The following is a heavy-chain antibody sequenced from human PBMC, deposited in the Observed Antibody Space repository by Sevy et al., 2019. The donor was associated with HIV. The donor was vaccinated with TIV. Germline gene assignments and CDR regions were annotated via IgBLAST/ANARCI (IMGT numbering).Heavy chain of an antibody. J-gene: IGHJ4*02. V-gene: IGHV3-21*01. CDR3: ARDSETLSGSLTNFDY. CDR2: ISSSSSYI. Sequence: GESLKISCAASGFTFSSYSMNWVRQAPGKGLEWVSSISSSSSYIYYADSVKGRFTISRDNAKNSLYLQMNSLRAEDTAVYYCARDSETLSGSLTNFDYWGQGTLVTVSS. CDR1: GFTFSSYS. D-gene: IGHD1-26*01.